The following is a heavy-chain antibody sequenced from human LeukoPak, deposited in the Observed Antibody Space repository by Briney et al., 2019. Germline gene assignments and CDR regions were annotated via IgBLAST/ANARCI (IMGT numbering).Heavy chain of an antibody. J-gene: IGHJ4*02. CDR1: GFTFSDYY. CDR3: ARDFAEMATSN. D-gene: IGHD5-24*01. CDR2: ISYDGSNK. Sequence: GGSLRLSCAASGFTFSDYYMSWVRQAPGKGLEWVAVISYDGSNKYYADSVKGRFTISRDNSKNTLYLQMNSLRAEDTAVYYCARDFAEMATSNWGQGTLVTVSS. V-gene: IGHV3-30-3*01.